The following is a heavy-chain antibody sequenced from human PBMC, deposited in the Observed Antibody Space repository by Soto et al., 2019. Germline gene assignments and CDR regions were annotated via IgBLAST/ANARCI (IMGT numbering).Heavy chain of an antibody. V-gene: IGHV3-23*01. CDR3: AKATATGGGAFEI. D-gene: IGHD2-8*02. CDR2: IPVGGST. J-gene: IGHJ3*02. Sequence: PGGSLRLSCAVSGFICSSYDMSWVRQAPGKGLEWVSTIPVGGSTHYEDSVKGRFTISRDTSKNTVYLQMNSLTAGDTAVYYCAKATATGGGAFEICGQGTMVTVSS. CDR1: GFICSSYD.